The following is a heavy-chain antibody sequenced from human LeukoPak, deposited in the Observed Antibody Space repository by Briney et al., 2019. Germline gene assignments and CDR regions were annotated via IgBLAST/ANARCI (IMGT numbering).Heavy chain of an antibody. CDR3: AKRPSDYGDYVSYFDY. D-gene: IGHD4-17*01. J-gene: IGHJ4*02. V-gene: IGHV3-30*18. Sequence: PGGSLRLSCAASGFSFISYGMHWVRQAPGKGLEWVGVLSDDGRSKDYADSVKGRFTISRDNSKDTLYLQMNSLRAEDTAVYYCAKRPSDYGDYVSYFDYWGRGTLVTVSS. CDR1: GFSFISYG. CDR2: LSDDGRSK.